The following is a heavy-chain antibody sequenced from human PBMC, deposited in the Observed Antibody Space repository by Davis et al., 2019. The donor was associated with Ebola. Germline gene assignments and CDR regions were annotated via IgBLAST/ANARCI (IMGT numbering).Heavy chain of an antibody. J-gene: IGHJ6*02. Sequence: GGSLRLSCAASGFTFSGSAMHWVRQASGKGLEWVGRIRSKANSYATAYAASVKGRFTISRDDSKNTAYLQMNSLRAEDTAVYYCAKERGYSYGEGGMDVWGQGTTVTVSS. CDR3: AKERGYSYGEGGMDV. V-gene: IGHV3-73*01. D-gene: IGHD5-18*01. CDR1: GFTFSGSA. CDR2: IRSKANSYAT.